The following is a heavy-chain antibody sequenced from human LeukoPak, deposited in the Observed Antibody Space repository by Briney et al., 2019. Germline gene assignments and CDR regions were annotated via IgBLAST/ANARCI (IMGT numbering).Heavy chain of an antibody. D-gene: IGHD6-19*01. CDR3: ASSVAGRAAFDY. CDR1: LGSISGYY. Sequence: SGGLSVTCTVSLGSISGYYWCWMRPPPGKGPEWMGYIYYSGSTNYNPSLKSRVTISVDTSKDQFSQKLSPVTAADTAVYYCASSVAGRAAFDYWGQGTLVTVSS. V-gene: IGHV4-59*01. CDR2: IYYSGST. J-gene: IGHJ4*02.